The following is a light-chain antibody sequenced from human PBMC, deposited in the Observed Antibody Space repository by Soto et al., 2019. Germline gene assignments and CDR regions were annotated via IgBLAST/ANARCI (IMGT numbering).Light chain of an antibody. Sequence: DIQMTQSPSSLSASVGDRVTITCRARQSISSYLNWYQQKPGKAPKLLIYAASSLQSGVPSRFSGSGSGTDFTLTISSLQPEDFATYYCQQSYSTPFFFGGGTKVEIK. CDR3: QQSYSTPFF. J-gene: IGKJ4*01. CDR2: AAS. V-gene: IGKV1-39*01. CDR1: QSISSY.